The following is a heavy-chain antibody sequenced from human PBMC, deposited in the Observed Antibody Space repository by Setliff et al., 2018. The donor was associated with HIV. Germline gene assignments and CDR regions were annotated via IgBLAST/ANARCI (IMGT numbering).Heavy chain of an antibody. V-gene: IGHV1-3*04. D-gene: IGHD2-2*01. CDR1: GYTFSEYA. CDR2: IDTDNGYR. CDR3: ARWCAAAGCYPAIYHFDS. J-gene: IGHJ4*02. Sequence: ASVKVSCKASGYTFSEYAIHWVHQAPGQRLEWMGRIDTDNGYRRYSPKLQGRVTITKDTSANTAYMELRGLRSEETAVYYCARWCAAAGCYPAIYHFDSWGQGTLVTVSS.